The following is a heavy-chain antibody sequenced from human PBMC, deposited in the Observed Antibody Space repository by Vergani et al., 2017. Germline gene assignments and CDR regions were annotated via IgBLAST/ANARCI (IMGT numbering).Heavy chain of an antibody. CDR3: ARGLSRDEYNVLHY. J-gene: IGHJ4*02. D-gene: IGHD5-24*01. Sequence: QVQLVQSGAEVKKPGASVKVSCKASGYTFTSYYMHWVRQAPGQGLEWLGWIDTANGRPTYAQGFRGRFVFSVDTSVDSAYLEISSLKADDTAVYYCARGLSRDEYNVLHYWGQGSLVTVSS. V-gene: IGHV7-4-1*02. CDR2: IDTANGRP. CDR1: GYTFTSYY.